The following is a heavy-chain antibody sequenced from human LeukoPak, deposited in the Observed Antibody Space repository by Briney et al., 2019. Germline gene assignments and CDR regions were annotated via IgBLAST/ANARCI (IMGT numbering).Heavy chain of an antibody. CDR2: INPNSGGT. D-gene: IGHD1-14*01. J-gene: IGHJ6*02. CDR1: GYTFTSYY. CDR3: ARNRVNAYYYGMDV. V-gene: IGHV1-2*02. Sequence: ASVKVSCKASGYTFTSYYMHWVRQAPGQGLEWMGWINPNSGGTNYAQKFQGRVTMTRDTSISTAYMELSRLRSDDTAVYYCARNRVNAYYYGMDVWGQGTTVTVSS.